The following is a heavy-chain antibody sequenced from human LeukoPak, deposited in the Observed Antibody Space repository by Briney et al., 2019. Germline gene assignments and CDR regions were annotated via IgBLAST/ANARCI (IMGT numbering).Heavy chain of an antibody. CDR3: AKDPYYYDSSGYYYYWYFDL. J-gene: IGHJ2*01. CDR1: GFTFSSYA. D-gene: IGHD3-22*01. V-gene: IGHV3-23*01. Sequence: SGGSLRLSCAASGFTFSSYAMSWVRQAPGKGLEWVSAISGSGGSTYYADSVKGRFTISRDNSKNTLYLQMNSLRAEDTAVYYCAKDPYYYDSSGYYYYWYFDLWGRGTLVTVSS. CDR2: ISGSGGST.